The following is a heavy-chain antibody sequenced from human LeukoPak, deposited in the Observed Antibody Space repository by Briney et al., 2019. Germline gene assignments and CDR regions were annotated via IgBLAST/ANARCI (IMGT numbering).Heavy chain of an antibody. D-gene: IGHD2-15*01. CDR1: GLSFSSGGVG. J-gene: IGHJ3*02. CDR2: IYENDEK. Sequence: SGPTLVNPTQTLTLTCTFSGLSFSSGGVGVGWIRQPPGGALGWLGVIYENDEKLYSSSLQNRPSTTNDTSKTRVVLTMANMAPVDTATYCCAHRHRGVASDIWGQGTMVTVSS. V-gene: IGHV2-5*01. CDR3: AHRHRGVASDI.